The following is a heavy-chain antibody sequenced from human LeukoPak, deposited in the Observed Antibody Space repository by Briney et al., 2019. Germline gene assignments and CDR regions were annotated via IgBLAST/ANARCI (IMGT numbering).Heavy chain of an antibody. D-gene: IGHD3-22*01. V-gene: IGHV1-69*04. Sequence: ASVKVSCKASGGSLRSYTISCVRQAPGQGLEWMGRITPIVGITNYAQKFQGRVTITADKSTRTTYMEMSSLRSEDTAVYYCARDATHDYDNSRYDWGNWFDPWGQGTLVTVSS. CDR3: ARDATHDYDNSRYDWGNWFDP. J-gene: IGHJ5*02. CDR2: ITPIVGIT. CDR1: GGSLRSYT.